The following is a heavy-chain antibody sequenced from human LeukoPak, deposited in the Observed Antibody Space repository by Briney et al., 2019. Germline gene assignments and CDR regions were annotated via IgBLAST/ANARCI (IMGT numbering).Heavy chain of an antibody. CDR1: GYSISTGNY. V-gene: IGHV4-28*05. D-gene: IGHD4-17*01. CDR3: ARKTTTGPTKAAFDI. Sequence: SETLSLTCAVSGYSISTGNYWAWIRQPPGKGLEWIGHIYYSGGIYYNPSLKSRVTMSVDTSKNQFSLKLSSVTAVDTAVYYCARKTTTGPTKAAFDIWGQGTMLTVSS. CDR2: IYYSGGI. J-gene: IGHJ3*02.